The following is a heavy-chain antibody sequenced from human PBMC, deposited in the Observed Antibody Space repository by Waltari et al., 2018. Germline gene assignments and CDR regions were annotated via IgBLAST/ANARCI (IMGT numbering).Heavy chain of an antibody. CDR3: ARGGPFQYSSSSSDGFDP. J-gene: IGHJ5*02. Sequence: QVQLQQWGAGLLKPSETLSLTCAVYGGSFSGYYWSWIRQPPGKGLEWIGEINHRERSNNNPSLMSRVTISVDTSKNQFSLKLSSVTAADTAVYYCARGGPFQYSSSSSDGFDPWGQGTLVTVSS. D-gene: IGHD6-6*01. V-gene: IGHV4-34*01. CDR2: INHRERS. CDR1: GGSFSGYY.